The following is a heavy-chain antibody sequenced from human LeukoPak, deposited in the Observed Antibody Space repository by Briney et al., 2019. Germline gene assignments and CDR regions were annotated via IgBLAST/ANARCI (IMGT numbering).Heavy chain of an antibody. CDR2: IYYSGST. J-gene: IGHJ6*03. CDR3: ARVNTAMGYYYYYYMDV. V-gene: IGHV4-59*01. Sequence: SETLSLTCTVSGGSISSYYWSWIRRPPGKGLEWIGYIYYSGSTSYNPSLKSRVTISVDTSKNQFSLKLSSVTAADTAVYYCARVNTAMGYYYYYYMDVWGKGTTVTVSS. CDR1: GGSISSYY. D-gene: IGHD5-18*01.